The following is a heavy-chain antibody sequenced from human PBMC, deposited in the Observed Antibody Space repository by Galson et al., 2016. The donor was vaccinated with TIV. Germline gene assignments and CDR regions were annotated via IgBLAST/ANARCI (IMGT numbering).Heavy chain of an antibody. CDR2: IGHSGNNT. V-gene: IGHV3-11*04. CDR1: GFTFSDYY. D-gene: IGHD2-21*01. J-gene: IGHJ4*02. CDR3: ASGWGLGIVATLFDK. Sequence: SLRLSCAASGFTFSDYYMHWIRQAPGKGLEWVSFIGHSGNNTYYADSLKGRLTISRDNAKNLLYLQMNSLRSEDTAVYYCASGWGLGIVATLFDKWGQGTLVTVSS.